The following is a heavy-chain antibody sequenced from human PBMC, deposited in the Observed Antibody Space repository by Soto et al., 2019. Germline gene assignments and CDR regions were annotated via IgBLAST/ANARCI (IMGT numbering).Heavy chain of an antibody. V-gene: IGHV1-8*01. Sequence: QVQLVQSGAEVKRPGASVKVSCEASGYPFTNYDINWVRQATGQGLEWMAWVNPNSANTGYAEKFQGRITVTRDTSISTVYRELSSLTTEDTAVYYCARPSSMVRGGFDPWGQGTLVTVSS. D-gene: IGHD3-10*01. CDR1: GYPFTNYD. CDR3: ARPSSMVRGGFDP. J-gene: IGHJ5*02. CDR2: VNPNSANT.